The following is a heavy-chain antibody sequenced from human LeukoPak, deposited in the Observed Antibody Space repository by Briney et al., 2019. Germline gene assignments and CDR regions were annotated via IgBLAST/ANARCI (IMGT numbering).Heavy chain of an antibody. J-gene: IGHJ5*02. D-gene: IGHD4-11*01. CDR2: IYYSGST. V-gene: IGHV4-30-4*07. CDR3: ARGGYSNYRGAYNWFDP. CDR1: GGSISSGGYS. Sequence: SQTLSLTCAVSGGSISSGGYSWSWIRQPPGKGLEWIGYIYYSGSTYYNPSLKSRVTISVDTSKNQFSLKLSSVTAADTAVYYCARGGYSNYRGAYNWFDPWGQGTLVTVSS.